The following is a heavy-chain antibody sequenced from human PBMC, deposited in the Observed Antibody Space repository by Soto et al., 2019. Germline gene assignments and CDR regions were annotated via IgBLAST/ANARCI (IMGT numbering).Heavy chain of an antibody. V-gene: IGHV3-23*01. CDR2: ISGSGGST. J-gene: IGHJ6*02. Sequence: EVQLLESGGGLVQPGGSLRLSCAASGFTFSSYAMSWVRQAPGKGLEWVSAISGSGGSTYYADSVKGRFTISRDNSKNTLYLQMNSLRAEDTAVYYCAKAESIQLWFPALYYGMDVWGQGTTVTVSS. CDR3: AKAESIQLWFPALYYGMDV. CDR1: GFTFSSYA. D-gene: IGHD5-18*01.